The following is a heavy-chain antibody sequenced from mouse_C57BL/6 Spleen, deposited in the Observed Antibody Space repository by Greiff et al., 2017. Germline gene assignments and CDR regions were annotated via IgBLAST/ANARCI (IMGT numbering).Heavy chain of an antibody. J-gene: IGHJ4*01. V-gene: IGHV2-4*01. CDR3: AKNIYYYGSSYVYYAMDY. CDR1: GFSLTSYG. CDR2: IWSGGST. D-gene: IGHD1-1*01. Sequence: VQRVESGPGLVQPSQSLSITCTVSGFSLTSYGVHWVRQPPGKGLEWLGVIWSGGSTDYNAAFISRLSISKDNSKSQVFFKMNSLQADDTAIYYCAKNIYYYGSSYVYYAMDYWGQGTSVTVSS.